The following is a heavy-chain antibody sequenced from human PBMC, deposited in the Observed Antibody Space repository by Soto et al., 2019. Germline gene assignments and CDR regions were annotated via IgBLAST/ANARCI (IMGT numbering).Heavy chain of an antibody. Sequence: EVQLLESGGDLAQPGGSLRLAWAASGFTFSRYDMSWVRQAPGKGLEWVSTFRGSAGTTYYADSVKGRFTISRDDSKNTLFLQMNSLRAEDTAIYYCAKDRGGGGYPLFDSWGQGTLVTVSS. J-gene: IGHJ4*02. CDR1: GFTFSRYD. CDR2: FRGSAGTT. D-gene: IGHD2-15*01. CDR3: AKDRGGGGYPLFDS. V-gene: IGHV3-23*01.